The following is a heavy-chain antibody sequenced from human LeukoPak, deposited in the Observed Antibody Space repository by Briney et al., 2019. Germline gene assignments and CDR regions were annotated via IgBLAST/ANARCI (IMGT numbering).Heavy chain of an antibody. D-gene: IGHD2/OR15-2a*01. V-gene: IGHV3-23*01. J-gene: IGHJ4*02. CDR2: ISGSGGST. CDR1: GFTFSSYA. CDR3: AKDPLVNSQEYFDY. Sequence: GGSLRLSCAASGFTFSSYAMSWVRQATGKRLEWVSAISGSGGSTYYADSVKGRFTISRDNSKNTLYLQMNSLRAEDTAVYYCAKDPLVNSQEYFDYWGQGTLVTVSS.